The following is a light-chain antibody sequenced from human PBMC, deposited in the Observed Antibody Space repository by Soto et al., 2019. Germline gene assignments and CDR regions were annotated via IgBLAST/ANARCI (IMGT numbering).Light chain of an antibody. CDR3: QQYNGYYRT. CDR2: KAS. J-gene: IGKJ1*01. V-gene: IGKV1-5*02. CDR1: QSIRSY. Sequence: IRVTQSPSSPAAAVGDRVTIIRRASQSIRSYLNWYQQKPGKAPKLLIYKASTLDSGVPSRFTGSGSGTKFTLTISSLQPDDFATYYCQQYNGYYRTFGQGTKVDIK.